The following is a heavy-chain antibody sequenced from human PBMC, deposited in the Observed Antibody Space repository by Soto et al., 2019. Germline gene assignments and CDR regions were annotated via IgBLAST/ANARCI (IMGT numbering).Heavy chain of an antibody. CDR1: GFTFSDYY. Sequence: GGSLRLSCAASGFTFSDYYINWIRQAPGKGLEWVSYISSSGTTIYYADSVKGRFTISRDNSKNTLYLQMNSLRAEDTAVYYCAKSPGMYYYDSSGYYHYDYWGQGTLVTVSS. J-gene: IGHJ4*02. CDR3: AKSPGMYYYDSSGYYHYDY. CDR2: ISSSGTTI. D-gene: IGHD3-22*01. V-gene: IGHV3-11*01.